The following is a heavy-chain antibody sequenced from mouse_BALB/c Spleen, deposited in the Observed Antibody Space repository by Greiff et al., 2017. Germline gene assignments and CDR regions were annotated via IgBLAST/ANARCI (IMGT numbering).Heavy chain of an antibody. CDR2: ISSGSSTI. D-gene: IGHD2-14*01. CDR3: ARTYRYDVDYAMDY. Sequence: EVMLVESGGGLVQPGGSRKLSCAASGFTFSSFGMHWVRQAPEKGLEWVAYISSGSSTIYYADTVKGRFTISRDNPKNTLFLQMTSLRSEDTAMYYCARTYRYDVDYAMDYWGQGTSVTVSS. CDR1: GFTFSSFG. V-gene: IGHV5-17*02. J-gene: IGHJ4*01.